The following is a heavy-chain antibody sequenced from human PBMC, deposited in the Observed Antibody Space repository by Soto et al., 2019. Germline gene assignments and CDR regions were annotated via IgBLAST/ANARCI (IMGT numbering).Heavy chain of an antibody. D-gene: IGHD6-19*01. J-gene: IGHJ4*02. CDR3: ARGTAVALMYYFDY. CDR2: IYYTGST. CDR1: GDSFSNYY. Sequence: QVQLQESGPGLVKPSATLSLSCTVSGDSFSNYYWTWIRQPPGKELEWIGYIYYTGSTHYNPSLKSRVTISVDTSENRFSLRLTSVTAADTAVYYCARGTAVALMYYFDYWGQGTVVTVSS. V-gene: IGHV4-59*08.